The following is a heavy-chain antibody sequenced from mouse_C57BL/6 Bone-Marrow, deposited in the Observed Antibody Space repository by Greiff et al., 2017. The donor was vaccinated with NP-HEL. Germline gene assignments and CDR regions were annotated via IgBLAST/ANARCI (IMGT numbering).Heavy chain of an antibody. CDR2: ISSGSSTI. J-gene: IGHJ4*01. CDR3: ARRYRGLYYYAMDY. V-gene: IGHV5-17*01. Sequence: EVQRVESGGGLVKPGGSLKLSCAASGFTFSDYGMHWVRQAPEKGLEWVAYISSGSSTIYYADTVKGRFTISRDNAKNTLFLQMTILRSEDTAMYYCARRYRGLYYYAMDYWGQGTSVTVSS. D-gene: IGHD2-12*01. CDR1: GFTFSDYG.